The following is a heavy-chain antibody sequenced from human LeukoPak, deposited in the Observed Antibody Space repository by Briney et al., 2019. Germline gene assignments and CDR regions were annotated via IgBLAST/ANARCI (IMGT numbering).Heavy chain of an antibody. D-gene: IGHD2-15*01. V-gene: IGHV5-51*01. J-gene: IGHJ1*01. CDR2: IYPGDSDT. Sequence: EALKISCKGSGYSFTSYWIGWVRPMAGKGVEWMGIIYPGDSDTRYSPSFQGQVTISADKSISTAYLQCSSLKASDTAMYYCATTLGYCSGGSCYSGAPGAEYFQHWGQGTLVTVSS. CDR3: ATTLGYCSGGSCYSGAPGAEYFQH. CDR1: GYSFTSYW.